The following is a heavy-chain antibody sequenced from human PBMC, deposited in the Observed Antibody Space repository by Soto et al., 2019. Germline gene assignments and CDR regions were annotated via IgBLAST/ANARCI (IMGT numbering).Heavy chain of an antibody. CDR1: GFTFSSYA. CDR3: AKDRGWFGVVDY. CDR2: ISGSGGST. J-gene: IGHJ4*02. Sequence: EMQLLESGGGLVQPGGSLRLSCAASGFTFSSYAMSWVRQAPGKGLEWVSAISGSGGSTYYADSVKGRFTISRDNSKNTLYLQMNSLRAEDTAVYYCAKDRGWFGVVDYWGQGTLVTVSS. D-gene: IGHD3-10*01. V-gene: IGHV3-23*01.